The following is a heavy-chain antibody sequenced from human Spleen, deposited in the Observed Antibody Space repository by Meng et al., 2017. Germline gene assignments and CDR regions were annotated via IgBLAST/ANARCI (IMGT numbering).Heavy chain of an antibody. D-gene: IGHD4-11*01. CDR3: ARGPTTMAHDFDY. Sequence: QVHLQQWGAGLLKPSETLPLTCAVYGGSFSDYYWSWIRQPPGKGLEWIGEINHSGSTNYNPSLENRATISVDTSQNNLSLKLSSVTAADSAVYYCARGPTTMAHDFDYWGQGTLVTVSS. CDR2: INHSGST. CDR1: GGSFSDYY. J-gene: IGHJ4*02. V-gene: IGHV4-34*01.